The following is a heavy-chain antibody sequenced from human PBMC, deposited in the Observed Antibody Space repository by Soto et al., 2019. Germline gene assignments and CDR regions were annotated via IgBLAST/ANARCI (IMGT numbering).Heavy chain of an antibody. V-gene: IGHV3-64D*06. J-gene: IGHJ4*02. CDR3: VKSRGGNNFDFFD. D-gene: IGHD5-12*01. CDR2: VRGNGDPP. CDR1: GFTFSSYA. Sequence: HPGGSLRLSCSASGFTFSSYAMHWVRQAPGKGLEYVSGVRGNGDPPFYADSVKGRFTISRDNSKNTLYLQMSSLSADGTAVYYCVKSRGGNNFDFFDWGQGALVTVSS.